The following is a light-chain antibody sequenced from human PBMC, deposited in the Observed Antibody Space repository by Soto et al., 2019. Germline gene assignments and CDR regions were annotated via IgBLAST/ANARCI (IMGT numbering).Light chain of an antibody. V-gene: IGKV3-20*01. CDR2: AAS. CDR3: QQYGNSFRT. Sequence: EIVLTQSPGTLSLSPGERATLSCRASQSVSSNYLAWYQQKPGQAPRLFIYAASSRASSTPDRFSGSGSGTDFTLTISRLEPEDFAVYYCQQYGNSFRTFGQGTKVEIK. J-gene: IGKJ1*01. CDR1: QSVSSNY.